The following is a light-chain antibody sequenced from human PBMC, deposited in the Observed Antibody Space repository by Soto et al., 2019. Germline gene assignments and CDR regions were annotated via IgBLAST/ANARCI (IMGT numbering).Light chain of an antibody. J-gene: IGKJ2*01. CDR1: QGIRDD. V-gene: IGKV1-6*01. CDR2: GAS. CDR3: LQDYNYPHT. Sequence: IWMTQSPSLLSASTGDRVTITCRASQGIRDDLGWYQQKPGEAPKALIYGASNLQSGVPSRFSASGSGTDFTLTISSLQPEDFATYYCLQDYNYPHTFGQGTKVDI.